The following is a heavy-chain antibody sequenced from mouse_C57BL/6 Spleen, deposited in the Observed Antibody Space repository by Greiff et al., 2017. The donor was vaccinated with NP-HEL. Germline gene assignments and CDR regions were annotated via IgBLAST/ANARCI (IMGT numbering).Heavy chain of an antibody. J-gene: IGHJ2*01. CDR2: IYPGDGDT. D-gene: IGHD1-1*01. V-gene: IGHV1-80*01. CDR3: ARGGALLRYHYFDY. CDR1: GYAFSSYW. Sequence: QVQLQQSGAELVKPGASVKIPCKASGYAFSSYWMNWVKQRPGKGLEWIGQIYPGDGDTNYNGKFKGKATLTADKSSSTAYMQLSSLTSEDSAVYFCARGGALLRYHYFDYWGQGTTLTVSS.